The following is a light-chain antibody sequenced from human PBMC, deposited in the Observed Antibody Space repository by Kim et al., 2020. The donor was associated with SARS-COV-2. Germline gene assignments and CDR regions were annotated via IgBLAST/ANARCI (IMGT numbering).Light chain of an antibody. CDR2: KTS. CDR1: QSFSSW. CDR3: QQYKNTPIT. J-gene: IGKJ5*01. Sequence: DIQMTQSPSTLSASVGDRVTITCRASQSFSSWLAWYQQKPGKVPKLLIYKTSILESGVPSRFSGSGSGTEFTLTISSLQPDDFATYYCQQYKNTPITFGQGTRREIK. V-gene: IGKV1-5*03.